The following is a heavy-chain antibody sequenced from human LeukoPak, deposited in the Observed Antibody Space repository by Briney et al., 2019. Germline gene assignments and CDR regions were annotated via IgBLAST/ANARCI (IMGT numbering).Heavy chain of an antibody. CDR3: VRRRDRYIDN. Sequence: SETLSLTCTVSGRSISSYYWSWIRQPPGKGLEWIGDIDFSGSTNYNPSLKSRLTISVDASKNQFSLKLSSVTAADTAVYYCVRRRDRYIDNWGQGTLLTVSS. V-gene: IGHV4-59*08. CDR2: IDFSGST. CDR1: GRSISSYY. J-gene: IGHJ4*02. D-gene: IGHD5-24*01.